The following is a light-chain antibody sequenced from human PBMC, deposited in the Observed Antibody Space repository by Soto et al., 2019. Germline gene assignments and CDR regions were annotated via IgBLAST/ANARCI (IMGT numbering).Light chain of an antibody. V-gene: IGKV1-5*03. CDR1: QTISSW. CDR2: KAS. CDR3: QQYNNWPRT. Sequence: DIQMTQSPSTLSGSVGDRVTITCRASQTISSWLAWYQQKPGKAPKLLIYKASTLKSGVPSRFSGRGSGTDFTLTISSLQSEDFAVYYCQQYNNWPRTFGQGTKVDIK. J-gene: IGKJ1*01.